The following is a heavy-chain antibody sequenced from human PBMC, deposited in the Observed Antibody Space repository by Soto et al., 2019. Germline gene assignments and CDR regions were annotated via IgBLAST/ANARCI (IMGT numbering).Heavy chain of an antibody. V-gene: IGHV3-23*01. CDR3: AKDRFTSTVRKYWFFDL. D-gene: IGHD3-10*01. J-gene: IGHJ2*01. CDR1: GFTFTNYA. Sequence: GVSLRLSCAASGFTFTNYAMTWVRQAPGKGLEWVSSISGGDGDTSYADSVKGRFTISRDNSENTMFLQMNSLRPDDTAVYYCAKDRFTSTVRKYWFFDLWGRGTLVTVSS. CDR2: ISGGDGDT.